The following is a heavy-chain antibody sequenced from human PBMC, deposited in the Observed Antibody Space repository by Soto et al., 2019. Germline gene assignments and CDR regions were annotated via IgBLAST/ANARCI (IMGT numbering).Heavy chain of an antibody. Sequence: GGSLRLSCAASGFTFSSYWMSWVRQAPGKGLEWVANIKHDGREKRYVDSVQGRFTISRDNAENSLYLQMNSLRAEDTAVYYCARGRDGYNLVYWGQGTLVTVSS. CDR3: ARGRDGYNLVY. CDR2: IKHDGREK. V-gene: IGHV3-7*05. CDR1: GFTFSSYW. J-gene: IGHJ4*02. D-gene: IGHD5-12*01.